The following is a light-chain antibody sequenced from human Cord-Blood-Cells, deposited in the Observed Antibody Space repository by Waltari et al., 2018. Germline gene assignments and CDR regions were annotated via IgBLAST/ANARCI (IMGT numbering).Light chain of an antibody. CDR1: SSDVGSYTL. CDR3: CSYAGSSTLV. CDR2: EGS. V-gene: IGLV2-23*01. Sequence: QSALTHPASVSGSPGQSITISCTGTSSDVGSYTLVSCYQQHPGKAPKLMIYEGSKRPSGVSNRFSGSKSGNTASLTISGLQAEDEADYYCCSYAGSSTLVFGGGTKLTVL. J-gene: IGLJ3*02.